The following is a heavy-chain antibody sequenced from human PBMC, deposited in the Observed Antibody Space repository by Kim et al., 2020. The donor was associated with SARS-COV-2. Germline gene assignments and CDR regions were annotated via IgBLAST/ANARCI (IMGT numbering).Heavy chain of an antibody. CDR3: ARAIPTSWFGELLEYYFDY. Sequence: SETLSLTCTVSGGSISSGGYYWSWIRQHPGKGLEWIGYIYYSGSTYYNPSLKSRVTISVDTSKNQFSLKLSSVTAADTAVYYCARAIPTSWFGELLEYYFDYWGQGTLVTVSS. CDR2: IYYSGST. V-gene: IGHV4-31*03. D-gene: IGHD3-10*01. CDR1: GGSISSGGYY. J-gene: IGHJ4*02.